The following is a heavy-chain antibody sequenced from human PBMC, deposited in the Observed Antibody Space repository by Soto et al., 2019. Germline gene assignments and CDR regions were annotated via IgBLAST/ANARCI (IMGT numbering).Heavy chain of an antibody. D-gene: IGHD3-10*01. CDR1: GFTVSSNY. CDR3: ARDGAGTMAQGVIPEYFQH. CDR2: IYSGGST. V-gene: IGHV3-66*01. J-gene: IGHJ1*01. Sequence: EVQLVESGGGLVQPGGSLRLSCAASGFTVSSNYMSWVRQAPGKGLEWVSVIYSGGSTYYADSVKGRFTISRDNSNNTLYLQMNSLRAEDTAVYYCARDGAGTMAQGVIPEYFQHWGQGTLVTVSS.